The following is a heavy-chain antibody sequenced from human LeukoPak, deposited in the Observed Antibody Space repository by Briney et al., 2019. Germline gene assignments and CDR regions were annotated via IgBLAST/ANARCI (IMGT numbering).Heavy chain of an antibody. CDR1: GYTFTSYG. CDR3: TRDGFWERPRWYSSSWYVDY. V-gene: IGHV1-18*01. D-gene: IGHD6-13*01. CDR2: ISAYNGNT. Sequence: ASVKVSCKAPGYTFTSYGISWVRQAPGQGLEWMGWISAYNGNTNYAQKLQGRVTMTTDTSTSTAYMELRSLRSDDTAVYYCTRDGFWERPRWYSSSWYVDYWGQGTLVTVSS. J-gene: IGHJ4*02.